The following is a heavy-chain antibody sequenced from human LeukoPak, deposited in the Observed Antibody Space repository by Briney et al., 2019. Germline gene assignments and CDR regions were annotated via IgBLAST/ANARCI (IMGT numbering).Heavy chain of an antibody. Sequence: SQTLSLTCAIAGDSLSRRDASSNWIRHSPSGGLEWLGRTYYRTRWYNDYAATVRTRLRINPDASKNVFSRHLTSGTPEDRAVNYCGRGGFGHFVSLFDRWGQGTLVTVSS. D-gene: IGHD3-10*01. J-gene: IGHJ5*02. CDR3: GRGGFGHFVSLFDR. CDR2: TYYRTRWYN. V-gene: IGHV6-1*01. CDR1: GDSLSRRDAS.